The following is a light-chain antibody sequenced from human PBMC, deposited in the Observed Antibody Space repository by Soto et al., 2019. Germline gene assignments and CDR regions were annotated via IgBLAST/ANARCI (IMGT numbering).Light chain of an antibody. CDR2: RAS. J-gene: IGKJ1*01. CDR1: QSVGNS. CDR3: QQYQTYPWT. V-gene: IGKV1-5*03. Sequence: DIQMTQSPSSRSASVGDRVTITCRASQSVGNSLVWHQQKPGEAPKLLIYRASNLEGGVPSRFRGSGSGTDFTLTVSSLQPDDLATYYCQQYQTYPWTFGQGTKVEIK.